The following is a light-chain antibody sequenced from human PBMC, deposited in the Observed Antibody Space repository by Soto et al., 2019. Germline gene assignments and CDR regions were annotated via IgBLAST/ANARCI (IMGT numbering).Light chain of an antibody. V-gene: IGKV3D-15*01. Sequence: VMTQSPATLSVYAGERATLSCRASENIGSNLAWYQQKRGQAPRLLIYAASTRATGIPARFSGSGSGTEFTLTISSLQSADFAVYYCHQYDNWPPWTFGQGTKVDIK. CDR3: HQYDNWPPWT. CDR1: ENIGSN. J-gene: IGKJ1*01. CDR2: AAS.